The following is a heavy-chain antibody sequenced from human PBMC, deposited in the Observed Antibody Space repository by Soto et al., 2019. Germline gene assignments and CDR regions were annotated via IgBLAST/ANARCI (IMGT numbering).Heavy chain of an antibody. CDR2: IWYDGSNK. D-gene: IGHD3-22*01. Sequence: QVQLVESGGGVVQPGRSLRLSCAASGFTFSSYGMHWVRQAPGMGLEWVAVIWYDGSNKYYADSVKGRFTISRDNSKNTLYLQMNSLRAEDTAVYYCARDLAHTYYYDSSGYYPYYWGQGTLVTVSS. J-gene: IGHJ4*02. CDR1: GFTFSSYG. CDR3: ARDLAHTYYYDSSGYYPYY. V-gene: IGHV3-33*01.